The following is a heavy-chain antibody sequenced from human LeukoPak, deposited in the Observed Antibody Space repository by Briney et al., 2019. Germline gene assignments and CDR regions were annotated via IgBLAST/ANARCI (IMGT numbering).Heavy chain of an antibody. CDR1: GFTFSSYS. CDR2: ISSSSSYI. Sequence: PGGSLRLSCAASGFTFSSYSMNWVRQAPGKGLEWVSSISSSSSYIYYADSVKGRFTISRDNAKNSLYLQMNSLRAEDTAVYYCARDLYYDILTGYYGDYYYMDVWGKGTTVTVSS. V-gene: IGHV3-21*01. CDR3: ARDLYYDILTGYYGDYYYMDV. D-gene: IGHD3-9*01. J-gene: IGHJ6*03.